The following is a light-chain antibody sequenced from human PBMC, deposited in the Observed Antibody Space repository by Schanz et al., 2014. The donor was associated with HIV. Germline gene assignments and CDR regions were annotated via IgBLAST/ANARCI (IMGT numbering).Light chain of an antibody. Sequence: QSVLTQPPSVSGAPGQRVTISCTGSSSNIGAGYDVHWYLQLPGTAPKLLIYGNNNRPSGVPDRFSGSKSGTSASLAISGLQSEDEADYYCAAWDDSLNGVFGGGTKLTVL. CDR1: SSNIGAGYD. J-gene: IGLJ3*02. CDR2: GNN. V-gene: IGLV1-40*01. CDR3: AAWDDSLNGV.